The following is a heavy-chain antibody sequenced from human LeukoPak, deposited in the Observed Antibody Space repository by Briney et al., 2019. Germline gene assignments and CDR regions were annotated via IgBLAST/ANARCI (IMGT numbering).Heavy chain of an antibody. Sequence: GGSLRLSCAASGFTFSNYAMTWVRQAPGKGLEWVSGISSAGGSAYYADSVKGRFTIPRDNSKNTVYLRMNSLRADDTAVYFCAKERVRCTSTTCYPDAFDIWGQGTVVTVSS. CDR1: GFTFSNYA. CDR3: AKERVRCTSTTCYPDAFDI. V-gene: IGHV3-23*01. CDR2: ISSAGGSA. D-gene: IGHD2-2*01. J-gene: IGHJ3*02.